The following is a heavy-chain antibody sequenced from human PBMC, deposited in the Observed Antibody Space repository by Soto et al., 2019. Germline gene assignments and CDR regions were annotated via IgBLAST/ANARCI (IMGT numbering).Heavy chain of an antibody. CDR1: GYTLTNYW. CDR3: ARLPDMKHSWGAPDW. V-gene: IGHV5-10-1*01. D-gene: IGHD3-3*02. CDR2: IDPNDSYT. Sequence: PGESLKISCKGSGYTLTNYWIGWVRQMPGKGLEWMGTIDPNDSYTTYSPSFQGHVTISSDRSINTAYLQWSSLKASDSAMYYCARLPDMKHSWGAPDWWGQGTLVTVSS. J-gene: IGHJ4*02.